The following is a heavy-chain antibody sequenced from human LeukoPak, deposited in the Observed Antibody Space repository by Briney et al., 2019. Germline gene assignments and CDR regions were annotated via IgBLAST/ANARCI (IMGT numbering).Heavy chain of an antibody. CDR2: IYYSGST. CDR1: GGSISSSSYY. V-gene: IGHV4-39*01. J-gene: IGHJ3*02. Sequence: SETLSLTCTVSGGSISSSSYYWGWIRQPPGKGLEWIGSIYYSGSTYYNPSLKSRVTISVDTSKNQFSLKMTSVTAADTAVYYCARQRAFDIWGHGTVVTVSA. CDR3: ARQRAFDI.